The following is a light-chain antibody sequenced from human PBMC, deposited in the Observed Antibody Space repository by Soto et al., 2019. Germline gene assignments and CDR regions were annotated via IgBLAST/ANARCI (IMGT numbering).Light chain of an antibody. Sequence: QSALTQPASVSGSPGQSITISCTGTSSDIGSGYAYVSWYQQHPGKAPKVIINEVRHRPSTVSSRFSGSRSGNTASLTISGLQAEDEAHYYCSSYTTYDTVVFGGGTKLTVL. CDR3: SSYTTYDTVV. J-gene: IGLJ3*02. V-gene: IGLV2-14*01. CDR1: SSDIGSGYAY. CDR2: EVR.